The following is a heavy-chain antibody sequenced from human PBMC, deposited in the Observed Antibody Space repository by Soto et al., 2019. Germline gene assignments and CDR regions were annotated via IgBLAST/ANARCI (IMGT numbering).Heavy chain of an antibody. J-gene: IGHJ6*02. Sequence: SETLSLTCTVSGGSISSGGYYWSWIRQHPGKGLEWIGYIYYSGSTYYNPSLKSRVTISVDTSKNQFSLKLSSVTAADTAVYYCARDLLPGLMSLYYYGMDVWGQGTTVTVSS. CDR1: GGSISSGGYY. CDR2: IYYSGST. V-gene: IGHV4-31*03. CDR3: ARDLLPGLMSLYYYGMDV. D-gene: IGHD3-22*01.